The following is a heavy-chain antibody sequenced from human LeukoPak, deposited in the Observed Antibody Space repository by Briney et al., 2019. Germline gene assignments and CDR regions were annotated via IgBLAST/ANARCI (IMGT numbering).Heavy chain of an antibody. CDR3: ARAYGSGRYFDY. Sequence: SETLSLTCTVSGGSISSSSHYWGWIRRPPGKGLEWIGSIYYSGIINYNASLTSRVTISVDTSKNQFALKLSSLTAADTAVYYCARAYGSGRYFDYWGQGTLVTVSS. J-gene: IGHJ4*02. CDR2: IYYSGII. CDR1: GGSISSSSHY. V-gene: IGHV4-39*01. D-gene: IGHD3-10*01.